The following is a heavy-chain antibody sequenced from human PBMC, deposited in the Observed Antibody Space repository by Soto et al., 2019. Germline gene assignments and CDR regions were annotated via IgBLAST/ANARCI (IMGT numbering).Heavy chain of an antibody. CDR3: ARAYTYYYDSSGYYCFDP. D-gene: IGHD3-22*01. J-gene: IGHJ5*02. Sequence: ASVKVSCKASGYTFTSYGISWVRQAPGQGLEWMGWISAYNGNTNYAQKLQGRVTMTTDTSTSTAYMELRSLRSDDTAVYYCARAYTYYYDSSGYYCFDPWGQGTLVTVSS. CDR1: GYTFTSYG. V-gene: IGHV1-18*04. CDR2: ISAYNGNT.